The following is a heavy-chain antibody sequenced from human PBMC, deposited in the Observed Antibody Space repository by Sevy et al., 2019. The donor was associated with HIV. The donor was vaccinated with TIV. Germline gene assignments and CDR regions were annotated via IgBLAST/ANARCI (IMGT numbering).Heavy chain of an antibody. Sequence: GGSLRLSCAASGFTFSSYGMHWVRQAPGKGLEWVAFIRYDGSNKYYADSLKGRFTISRDNSKNTQYLQMHRLRAEDTAVYYCAKDITMVQGVIDYYYYYGMDVWGQGTTVTVSS. J-gene: IGHJ6*02. V-gene: IGHV3-30*02. D-gene: IGHD3-10*01. CDR3: AKDITMVQGVIDYYYYYGMDV. CDR1: GFTFSSYG. CDR2: IRYDGSNK.